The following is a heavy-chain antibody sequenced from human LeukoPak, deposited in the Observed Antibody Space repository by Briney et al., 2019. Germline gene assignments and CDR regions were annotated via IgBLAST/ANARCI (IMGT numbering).Heavy chain of an antibody. CDR2: IYTSGST. CDR1: GGSISSYY. CDR3: ARYHSSLSFDAFDI. Sequence: RSSETLSLTCTVSGGSISSYYWSWIRQPPGKGLEWIGYIYTSGSTNYNPSLKSRVTRSVDTSKNQFSMKLSSVTAADTAVYSCARYHSSLSFDAFDIWGQGTMVTVSS. V-gene: IGHV4-4*09. J-gene: IGHJ3*02. D-gene: IGHD6-6*01.